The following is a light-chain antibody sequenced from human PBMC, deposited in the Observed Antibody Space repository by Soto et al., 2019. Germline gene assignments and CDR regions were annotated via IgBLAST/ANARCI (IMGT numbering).Light chain of an antibody. CDR3: TSYAGSNNFVV. CDR1: NNDVGNYNY. Sequence: QSALTQPPSASGSPGQSVTISCTGTNNDVGNYNYVSWYQQHPGKAPILMIYEVTKRPSGVPDRFSGSKSGNTASLTVSGLQAEDEADYYCTSYAGSNNFVVFGGGTQLPVL. V-gene: IGLV2-8*01. CDR2: EVT. J-gene: IGLJ2*01.